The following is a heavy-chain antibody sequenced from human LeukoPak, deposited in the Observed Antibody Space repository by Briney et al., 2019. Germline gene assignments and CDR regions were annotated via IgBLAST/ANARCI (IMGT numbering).Heavy chain of an antibody. Sequence: ASVKVSCKASGYTFTSYGISWVRQAPGQGLEWMGIINPSGGSTSYAQKFQGRVTMTRDTSTSTVYMELSSLRSEDTAVYYCARDHGGYSYGRPRSIFDYWGQGTLVTVSS. J-gene: IGHJ4*02. CDR2: INPSGGST. CDR3: ARDHGGYSYGRPRSIFDY. D-gene: IGHD5-18*01. CDR1: GYTFTSYG. V-gene: IGHV1-46*01.